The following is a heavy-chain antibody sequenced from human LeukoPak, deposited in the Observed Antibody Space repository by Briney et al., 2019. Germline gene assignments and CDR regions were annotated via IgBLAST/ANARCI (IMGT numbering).Heavy chain of an antibody. CDR2: IYYSGST. D-gene: IGHD3-22*01. V-gene: IGHV4-31*03. CDR1: GGSISSGGYY. CDR3: ARTDSSGYYYNYFDY. Sequence: SEILSLTCTVSGGSISSGGYYWSWIRQHPGKGLEWIGYIYYSGSTYYNPSLKSRVTISVDTSKNQFSLKLSSVTAADTAVYYCARTDSSGYYYNYFDYWGQGTLVTVSS. J-gene: IGHJ4*02.